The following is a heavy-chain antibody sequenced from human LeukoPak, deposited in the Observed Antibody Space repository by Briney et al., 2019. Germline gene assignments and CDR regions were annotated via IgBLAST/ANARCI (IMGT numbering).Heavy chain of an antibody. V-gene: IGHV4-30-4*01. CDR3: ARHHDSRNGFDV. D-gene: IGHD3-22*01. J-gene: IGHJ3*01. CDR2: IYYSGST. Sequence: SETLSLTCTVSGGSISSSSYYWGWIRQPPGKGLEWIGYIYYSGSTYYNPSLKSRVTISVDTSKNQFSLEVRSVTAADTAVYYCARHHDSRNGFDVWGQGTMVTVSS. CDR1: GGSISSSSYY.